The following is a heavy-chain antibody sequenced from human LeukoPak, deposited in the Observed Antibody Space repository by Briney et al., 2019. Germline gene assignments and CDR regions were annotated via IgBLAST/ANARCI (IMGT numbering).Heavy chain of an antibody. CDR2: IWYDGSNK. CDR1: GFAFSSYG. D-gene: IGHD3-22*01. V-gene: IGHV3-33*06. Sequence: GGSLRLSCAASGFAFSSYGMHWVRQAPGKGLEWVAVIWYDGSNKYYADSVKGRFTISRDNSKNTLYLQMNSLRAEDTAVYYCAKDLDGYFRYWGQGTLVTVSS. J-gene: IGHJ4*02. CDR3: AKDLDGYFRY.